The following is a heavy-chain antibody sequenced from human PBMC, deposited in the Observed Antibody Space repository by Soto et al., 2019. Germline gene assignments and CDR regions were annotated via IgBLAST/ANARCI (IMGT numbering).Heavy chain of an antibody. Sequence: ASVKVSCKASGYTFTSYYMHWVRQAPGQGLEWMGIINPSGGSTSYAQKFQGRVTMTRDTSTSTVYMELSSLRSEDTAVYYCARDKNDILNGYYKGFPYCGQGSLVTVSS. J-gene: IGHJ4*02. D-gene: IGHD3-9*01. CDR3: ARDKNDILNGYYKGFPY. V-gene: IGHV1-46*01. CDR1: GYTFTSYY. CDR2: INPSGGST.